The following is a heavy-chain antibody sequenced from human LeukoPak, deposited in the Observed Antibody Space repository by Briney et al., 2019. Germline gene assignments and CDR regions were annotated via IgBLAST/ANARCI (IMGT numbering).Heavy chain of an antibody. CDR2: ISAYNGNT. D-gene: IGHD4-23*01. V-gene: IGHV1-18*01. J-gene: IGHJ3*02. CDR1: GYTFTSYG. Sequence: GASVKVSCKASGYTFTSYGISWVRQAPGLGLEWMGWISAYNGNTNYAQKLQGRVTMTTDTSTSTAYMELRSLRSDDTAVYYCAQRRPHHPNSDDAFDIWGKGQWSPSLQ. CDR3: AQRRPHHPNSDDAFDI.